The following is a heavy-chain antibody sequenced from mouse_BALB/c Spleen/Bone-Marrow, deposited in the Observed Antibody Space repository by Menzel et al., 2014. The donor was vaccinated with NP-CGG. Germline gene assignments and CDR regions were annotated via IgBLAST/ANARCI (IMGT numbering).Heavy chain of an antibody. CDR3: ARGGYGNY. Sequence: EVKLQESGPELVKPGASVKISCKASGYSFTDYIMLWVKQSHGKSLEWIGNINPYYGSTSYNLKFKGKATLTVDKSSSTAYMQLNSLTSEDSAVYYCARGGYGNYWGQGTALTVSS. V-gene: IGHV1-39*01. CDR2: INPYYGST. CDR1: GYSFTDYI. D-gene: IGHD2-1*01. J-gene: IGHJ2*01.